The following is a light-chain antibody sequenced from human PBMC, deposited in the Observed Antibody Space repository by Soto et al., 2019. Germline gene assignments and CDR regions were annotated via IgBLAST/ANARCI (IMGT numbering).Light chain of an antibody. J-gene: IGKJ5*01. Sequence: ELVMTQSPATLSVPPGERATLSCRASQSVSSNLAWYQQKPGQAPRLLIYGASTRATGIPARFSGSGSGTDFTLTISSLQSEDFAVYYCQQYNNWPPITFGQGTRLEIK. CDR3: QQYNNWPPIT. CDR2: GAS. V-gene: IGKV3-15*01. CDR1: QSVSSN.